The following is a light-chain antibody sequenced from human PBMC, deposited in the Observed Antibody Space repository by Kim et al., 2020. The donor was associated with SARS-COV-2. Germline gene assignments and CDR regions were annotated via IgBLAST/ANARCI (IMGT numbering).Light chain of an antibody. CDR1: TGAVTSGHN. J-gene: IGLJ7*01. CDR3: LLAYRGTWV. Sequence: QAVVTQEPSLTVSPGGTVTLTCGSSTGAVTSGHNPYWFQQKPDQAPRTLIYETSNKHSWTPARFSGSLLGDKAALTLSGAQPEDEAEYYCLLAYRGTWVFGGGTQLTVL. V-gene: IGLV7-46*01. CDR2: ETS.